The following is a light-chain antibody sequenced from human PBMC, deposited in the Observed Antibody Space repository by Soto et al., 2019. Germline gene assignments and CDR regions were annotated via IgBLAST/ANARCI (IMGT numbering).Light chain of an antibody. Sequence: EIVLTQSPGTLSLSPGERATLSCRASQSISYHYLAWFQQKPGQAPRLLIYGASYRATGIPDRFSGSGSGTDFTLTITGLEPEDFAVYHCHQYGGSPRYTFGQGTKLEIK. CDR1: QSISYHY. J-gene: IGKJ2*01. CDR3: HQYGGSPRYT. CDR2: GAS. V-gene: IGKV3-20*01.